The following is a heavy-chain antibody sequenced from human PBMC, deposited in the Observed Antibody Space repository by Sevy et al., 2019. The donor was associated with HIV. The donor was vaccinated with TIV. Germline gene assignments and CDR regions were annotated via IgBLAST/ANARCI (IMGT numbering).Heavy chain of an antibody. CDR1: GFTFTLYS. CDR3: ARGGYYYDNAAYYALDS. V-gene: IGHV3-33*08. J-gene: IGHJ4*02. D-gene: IGHD3-22*01. CDR2: IWSDGAYQ. Sequence: GGSLRLSCAASGFTFTLYSMHWVRQAPGKGMEWVAIIWSDGAYQYHGDSVKGRFTISRDNSKNTLYLQMNNVRVEDTAVYYCARGGYYYDNAAYYALDSWGQGTLVTVSS.